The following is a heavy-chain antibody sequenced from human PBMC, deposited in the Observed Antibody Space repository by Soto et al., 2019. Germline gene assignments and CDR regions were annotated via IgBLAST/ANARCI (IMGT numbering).Heavy chain of an antibody. CDR3: ATLALDSEFDY. D-gene: IGHD1-1*01. CDR1: GYTFTSYA. V-gene: IGHV1-3*01. Sequence: ASVKVSCKASGYTFTSYAMHWVRQAPGQRLEWMGWINAGNGNTKYSQKFQGRVTITRDTSASTAYMELSSLRSEDAAVYYCATLALDSEFDYWGQGTLVTVSS. CDR2: INAGNGNT. J-gene: IGHJ4*02.